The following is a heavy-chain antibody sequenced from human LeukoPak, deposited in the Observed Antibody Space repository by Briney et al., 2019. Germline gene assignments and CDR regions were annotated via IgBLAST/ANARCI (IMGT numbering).Heavy chain of an antibody. CDR1: GFIFSKYG. Sequence: GRSLRLSGAASGFIFSKYGMHWVRQAPGRGLEWLALIRHDGNEEWYVDSVRGRFTISRDNSKNTVFLQMNSLRADDTAVYYCARWGIVGHDAFDLWGQGTMVTVSS. CDR2: IRHDGNEE. J-gene: IGHJ3*01. CDR3: ARWGIVGHDAFDL. V-gene: IGHV3-33*01. D-gene: IGHD3-22*01.